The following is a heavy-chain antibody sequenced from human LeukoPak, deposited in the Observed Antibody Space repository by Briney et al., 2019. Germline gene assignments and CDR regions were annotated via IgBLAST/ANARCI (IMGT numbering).Heavy chain of an antibody. J-gene: IGHJ4*02. CDR3: AKDPYSYGSYFDY. CDR2: IWYDGRDK. D-gene: IGHD5-18*01. V-gene: IGHV3-30*02. Sequence: GGSLRLSCAASGFTFSGCGMHWVRQAPGKGLEWVAFIWYDGRDKYYTDSVKGRLTISRDNSKNTLYLQMNSLRAEDTAMYYCAKDPYSYGSYFDYWGQGTLVTVSS. CDR1: GFTFSGCG.